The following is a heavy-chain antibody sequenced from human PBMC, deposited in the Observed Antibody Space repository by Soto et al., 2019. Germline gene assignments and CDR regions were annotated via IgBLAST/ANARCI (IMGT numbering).Heavy chain of an antibody. J-gene: IGHJ3*02. CDR1: GSSMSSSAYY. D-gene: IGHD2-15*01. CDR3: ARQGRPGYCTGGNCYPTFDI. CDR2: VYYTGIT. Sequence: QMHLQQSGPGLVKPSETLSLTCTVAGSSMSSSAYYGGWIRQPPGKGLEWIGSVYYTGITDYKSSLETRVSISADTSKNQFSLRLTSLSAADTAIYFCARQGRPGYCTGGNCYPTFDIWGPGTMVTVSS. V-gene: IGHV4-39*01.